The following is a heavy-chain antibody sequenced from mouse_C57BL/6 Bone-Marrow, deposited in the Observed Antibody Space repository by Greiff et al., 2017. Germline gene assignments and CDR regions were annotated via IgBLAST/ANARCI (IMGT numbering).Heavy chain of an antibody. CDR1: GFTFSSYA. V-gene: IGHV5-4*03. CDR3: ARRLGPYYFDY. J-gene: IGHJ2*01. CDR2: ISDGGSYT. Sequence: EVMLVESGGGLVKPGGSLKLSCAASGFTFSSYAMSWVRQTPEKRLEWVATISDGGSYTYYPDNVKGRFTISRDNAKTNLYLQMSHLKSEDTAMYYCARRLGPYYFDYWGQGTTLTVSS. D-gene: IGHD4-1*01.